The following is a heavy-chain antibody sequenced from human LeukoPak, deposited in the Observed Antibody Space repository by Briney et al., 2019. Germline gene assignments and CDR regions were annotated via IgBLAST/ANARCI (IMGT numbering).Heavy chain of an antibody. D-gene: IGHD1-26*01. J-gene: IGHJ4*02. CDR2: IYTSGST. V-gene: IGHV4-4*07. CDR3: ARSSPDGSYPASGSGFDY. Sequence: SETLSLTCTVSGGSISSYYWGWIRQPAGKGLEWIGRIYTSGSTNYNPSLKSRVTMSVDTSKNQFSLKLSSVTAADTAVYYCARSSPDGSYPASGSGFDYWGQGTLVTVSS. CDR1: GGSISSYY.